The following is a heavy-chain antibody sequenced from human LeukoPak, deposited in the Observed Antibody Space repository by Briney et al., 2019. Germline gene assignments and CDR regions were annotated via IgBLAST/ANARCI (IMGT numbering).Heavy chain of an antibody. Sequence: GSLRLSCAASGFTFNNYAMSWVRQAPGKGLEWVSAISGSDAGTFYADSVKGRFTISRDNSKNTLYLQMNSLRVEDAAVYYCVKAPLGRCTGVICYYIDYWGQGTLVTVSS. CDR2: ISGSDAGT. CDR3: VKAPLGRCTGVICYYIDY. J-gene: IGHJ4*02. D-gene: IGHD2-15*01. CDR1: GFTFNNYA. V-gene: IGHV3-23*01.